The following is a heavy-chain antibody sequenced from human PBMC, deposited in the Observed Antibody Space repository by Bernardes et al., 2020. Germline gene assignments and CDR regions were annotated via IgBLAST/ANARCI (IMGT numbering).Heavy chain of an antibody. CDR3: ARDRQWLVSGIDY. Sequence: GWSLRLSCAASGFTFSSYSMNWVRQAPGKGLEWVSSISSSSYIYYADSVKGRFTISRDNAKNSLYLQMNSLRAEDTAVYYCARDRQWLVSGIDYWGQGTLVTVSS. CDR1: GFTFSSYS. J-gene: IGHJ4*02. V-gene: IGHV3-21*01. D-gene: IGHD6-19*01. CDR2: ISSSSYI.